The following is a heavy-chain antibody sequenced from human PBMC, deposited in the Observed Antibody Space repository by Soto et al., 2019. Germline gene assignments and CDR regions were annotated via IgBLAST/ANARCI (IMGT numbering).Heavy chain of an antibody. CDR1: GYTFTSYD. Sequence: QVQLVQSGAEVKKPGTSVKVSCKASGYTFTSYDINWVRQATGQGLEWMGWMNPNSGNTGYAQKFQGRVTMTRNTSISTAYMDLSSLRSEDTAVYYCATFGGVIVDYYYGMDVWGQGTTVTVSS. D-gene: IGHD3-16*02. V-gene: IGHV1-8*01. CDR3: ATFGGVIVDYYYGMDV. CDR2: MNPNSGNT. J-gene: IGHJ6*02.